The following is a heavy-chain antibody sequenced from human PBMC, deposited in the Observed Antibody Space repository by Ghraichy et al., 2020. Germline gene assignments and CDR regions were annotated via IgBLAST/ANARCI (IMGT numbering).Heavy chain of an antibody. V-gene: IGHV3-7*03. D-gene: IGHD3-16*01. J-gene: IGHJ3*01. CDR1: GFSLDRHY. CDR3: VRESVVVDPDVMDDAFDF. CDR2: IKQGGNEQ. Sequence: GGSPRLSCAASGFSLDRHYMTWVRQAPGRGLEWVANIKQGGNEQFYADFAKGRFTIYRDNAKNLLYLQMNSLRTEDTAVYYCVRESVVVDPDVMDDAFDFWGQGTLVTVSS.